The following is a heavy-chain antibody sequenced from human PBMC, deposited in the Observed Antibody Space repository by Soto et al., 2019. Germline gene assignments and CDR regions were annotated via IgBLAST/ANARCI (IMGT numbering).Heavy chain of an antibody. CDR1: GDSISSSNCY. CDR3: AYDQGIAAAGHPFDD. Sequence: SETLSLTCNVSGDSISSSNCYWSWLRQEKGKGLEWIGYIYYSGSTNYNPSLKSRVTISVDTSKNQFSLKLSSVTAADTAVYYCAYDQGIAAAGHPFDDWGQGTLVPVSS. J-gene: IGHJ4*02. V-gene: IGHV4-61*01. D-gene: IGHD6-13*01. CDR2: IYYSGST.